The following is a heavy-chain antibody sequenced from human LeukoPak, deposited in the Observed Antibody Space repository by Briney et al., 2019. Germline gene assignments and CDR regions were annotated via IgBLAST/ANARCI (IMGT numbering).Heavy chain of an antibody. CDR2: FYYSGST. J-gene: IGHJ4*02. Sequence: SETLSLTCTVSGGSITNYYWSWIRQSPGKGLEWIGYFYYSGSTNYNPSLKSRVTISEDTSKNQFSLRLSSVTAADTAVYYCARGEGSGSYMSYFDYWGQGGLVTVSS. D-gene: IGHD3-10*01. CDR1: GGSITNYY. V-gene: IGHV4-59*12. CDR3: ARGEGSGSYMSYFDY.